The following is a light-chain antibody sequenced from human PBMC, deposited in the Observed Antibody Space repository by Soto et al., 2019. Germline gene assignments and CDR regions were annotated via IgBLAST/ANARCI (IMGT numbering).Light chain of an antibody. V-gene: IGKV3-20*01. CDR2: GAS. CDR1: QSVSSNY. J-gene: IGKJ1*01. CDR3: QQYGNSPRT. Sequence: EIVLTQSPGTRSLSPGERATLSCRASQSVSSNYLAWYQHKPGQAPRLLIYGASSRPTGIPDRFSGSGSGTDFTLTISRLEPEDFAVYYCQQYGNSPRTFGQGTKVDIK.